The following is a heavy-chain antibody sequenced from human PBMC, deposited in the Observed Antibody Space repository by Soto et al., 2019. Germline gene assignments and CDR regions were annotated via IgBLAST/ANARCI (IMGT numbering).Heavy chain of an antibody. CDR1: GGSFSGYY. CDR3: ASGQQWLVRSGLNYYYGMDV. D-gene: IGHD6-19*01. J-gene: IGHJ6*02. CDR2: INHSGST. Sequence: SETLSLTCAVYGGSFSGYYWSWIRQPPGKGLEWIGEINHSGSTYYNPSLKSRVTISVDTSKNQFSLKLSSVTAADTAVYYCASGQQWLVRSGLNYYYGMDVWGQGTTVTVSS. V-gene: IGHV4-34*01.